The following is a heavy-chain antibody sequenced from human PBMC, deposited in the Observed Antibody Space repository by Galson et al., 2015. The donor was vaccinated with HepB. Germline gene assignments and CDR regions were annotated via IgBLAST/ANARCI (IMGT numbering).Heavy chain of an antibody. J-gene: IGHJ3*02. CDR3: ARDVGWGYYDSSGYYYDSRVGALDI. D-gene: IGHD3-22*01. CDR2: IYYSGST. CDR1: GGSISSGGYY. V-gene: IGHV4-31*03. Sequence: TLSLTCTVSGGSISSGGYYWSWIRQHPGKGLEWIGYIYYSGSTYYNPSLKSRVTISVDTSKNQFSLKLSSVTAADTAVYYCARDVGWGYYDSSGYYYDSRVGALDIWGQGTMVTVSS.